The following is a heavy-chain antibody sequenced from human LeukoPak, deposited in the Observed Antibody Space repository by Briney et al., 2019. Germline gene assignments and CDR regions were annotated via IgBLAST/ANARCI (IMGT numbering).Heavy chain of an antibody. CDR2: IFDGGST. CDR3: ARGYGNRQWLVGY. Sequence: PSETLSLTCTVSGSSISTYYWSWFRQPPGKGLEWIGFIFDGGSTNYNPSLQSRISVSVDTSKSQFSLNLNSVTAADTAVYYCARGYGNRQWLVGYWGQGTLVTVSS. V-gene: IGHV4-59*01. D-gene: IGHD6-19*01. CDR1: GSSISTYY. J-gene: IGHJ4*02.